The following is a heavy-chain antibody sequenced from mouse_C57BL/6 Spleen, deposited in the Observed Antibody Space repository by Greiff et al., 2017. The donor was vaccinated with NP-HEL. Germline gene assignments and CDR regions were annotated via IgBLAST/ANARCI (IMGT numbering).Heavy chain of an antibody. CDR3: ASYDGYYGKFAY. D-gene: IGHD2-3*01. CDR1: GYTFTSYW. J-gene: IGHJ3*01. Sequence: QVHVKQSGAELAKPGASVKLSCKASGYTFTSYWMHWVKQRPGQGLEWIGYINPSSGYTKYTQKFKDKATLTADKSSSTAYMQLSSLTYEDSAVDYCASYDGYYGKFAYWGQGTLVTVSA. CDR2: INPSSGYT. V-gene: IGHV1-7*01.